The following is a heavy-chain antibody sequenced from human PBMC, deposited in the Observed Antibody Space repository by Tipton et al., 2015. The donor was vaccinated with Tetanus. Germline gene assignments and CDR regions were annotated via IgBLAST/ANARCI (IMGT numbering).Heavy chain of an antibody. J-gene: IGHJ4*02. CDR1: GFRFSYSG. CDR2: IAFDGKND. CDR3: ARGKNWGTDY. V-gene: IGHV3-30*03. Sequence: SLRLSCAASGFRFSYSGMHWVRQAPGKGLEWVAVIAFDGKNDRYADSVKGRFIISRDNSKNTLYLQMNSLRVEDTAVYYCARGKNWGTDYWGQGILVTVSS. D-gene: IGHD7-27*01.